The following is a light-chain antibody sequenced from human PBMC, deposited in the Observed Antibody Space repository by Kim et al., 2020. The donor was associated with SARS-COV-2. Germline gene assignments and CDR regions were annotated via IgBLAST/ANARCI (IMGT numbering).Light chain of an antibody. Sequence: EIVMTQSPATLSVSPGERATLSCRASQSVSSNLAWYQQKPGQAPRLLIYGASTRATGIPARFSGSGSGTEFTLTISSLQSEDFAVYYCQQCIKRGLGTFGQGTK. V-gene: IGKV3-15*01. CDR3: QQCIKRGLGT. CDR1: QSVSSN. J-gene: IGKJ1*01. CDR2: GAS.